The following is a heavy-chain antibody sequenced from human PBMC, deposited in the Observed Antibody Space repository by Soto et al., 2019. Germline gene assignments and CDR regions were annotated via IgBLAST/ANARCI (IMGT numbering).Heavy chain of an antibody. J-gene: IGHJ4*02. Sequence: GGSLRLSCAASGFTFSDYYMSWIRQAPGKGLEWVSYIRSSSNYTNYADSVKGRFTISRDNAKNSLYLQMDSLRDEDTAVYYCARGENQPKWLRQAGANVAEFDYWGQGTLVTVSS. CDR1: GFTFSDYY. V-gene: IGHV3-11*06. D-gene: IGHD5-12*01. CDR2: IRSSSNYT. CDR3: ARGENQPKWLRQAGANVAEFDY.